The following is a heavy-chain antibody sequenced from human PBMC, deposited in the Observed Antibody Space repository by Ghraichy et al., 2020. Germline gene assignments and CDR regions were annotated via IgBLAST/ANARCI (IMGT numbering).Heavy chain of an antibody. D-gene: IGHD3-22*01. J-gene: IGHJ6*02. V-gene: IGHV2-70*12. CDR1: GFSLTSGGMS. CDR2: IDWDDDK. CDR3: ARMKWVQLWLGATYNYYGVDV. Sequence: SGPTLVKPTQTLTLTCTFSGFSLTSGGMSVIWIRQPPGQALEWLAVIDWDDDKYYSTSLRTRLTISKDTSRNQVVLIMTDLDPMDTATYYCARMKWVQLWLGATYNYYGVDVWGHGTTVTVSS.